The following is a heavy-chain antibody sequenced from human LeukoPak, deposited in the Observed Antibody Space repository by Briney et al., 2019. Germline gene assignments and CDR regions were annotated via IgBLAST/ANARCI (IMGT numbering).Heavy chain of an antibody. CDR2: IRYDGSNK. Sequence: GGSLRLSCAASGFTFSSYGMHWVRQAPGKGLEWVAFIRYDGSNKYYADSVKGRFTISRDNSKNTLYLQMNSLRAEDTAVYYCAKDEEEDPHSQYYDFWSPFDYWGQGTLVTVSS. CDR1: GFTFSSYG. V-gene: IGHV3-30*02. J-gene: IGHJ4*02. CDR3: AKDEEEDPHSQYYDFWSPFDY. D-gene: IGHD3-3*01.